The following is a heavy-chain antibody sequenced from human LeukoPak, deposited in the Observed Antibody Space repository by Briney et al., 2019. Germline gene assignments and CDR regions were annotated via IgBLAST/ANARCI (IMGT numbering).Heavy chain of an antibody. J-gene: IGHJ4*02. CDR2: ISGSGGST. V-gene: IGHV3-23*01. CDR3: AKMRGYSSGWEHFDY. CDR1: GFTFSSYA. D-gene: IGHD6-19*01. Sequence: QTGGSLRLSCAALGFTFSSYAMSWVRQAPGKGLEWVSAISGSGGSTYYADSVKGRFTISRDNSKNTLYLQMNSLRAEDTAVYSCAKMRGYSSGWEHFDYWGQGTLVXX.